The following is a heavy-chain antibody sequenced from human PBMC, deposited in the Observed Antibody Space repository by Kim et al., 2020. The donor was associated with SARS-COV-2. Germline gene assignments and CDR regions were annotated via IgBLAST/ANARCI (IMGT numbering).Heavy chain of an antibody. V-gene: IGHV4-34*01. CDR2: INHSGST. D-gene: IGHD6-19*01. CDR1: GGSFSGYY. Sequence: ETLSLTCAVYGGSFSGYYWSWIRQPPGKGLEWIGEINHSGSTNYNPSLKSRVTISVDTSKNQFSLKLSSVTAADTAVYYCARGPIIAVAKEANDYWGQGTLVTVSS. J-gene: IGHJ4*02. CDR3: ARGPIIAVAKEANDY.